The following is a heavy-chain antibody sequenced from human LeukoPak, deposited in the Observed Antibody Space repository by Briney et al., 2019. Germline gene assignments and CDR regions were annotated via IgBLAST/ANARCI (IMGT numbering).Heavy chain of an antibody. J-gene: IGHJ6*04. D-gene: IGHD3-10*01. V-gene: IGHV3-48*01. CDR2: ISSSSSTI. Sequence: PGGSLRLSCAASGFTFSSYSMNWVRQAPGKGLEWVSYISSSSSTIYYADSVKGRITISRDNAKNSLYLQMNSLRAEDTAVYYCARARSLLWFGELVRLHPAPDVWGKGTTVTVSS. CDR3: ARARSLLWFGELVRLHPAPDV. CDR1: GFTFSSYS.